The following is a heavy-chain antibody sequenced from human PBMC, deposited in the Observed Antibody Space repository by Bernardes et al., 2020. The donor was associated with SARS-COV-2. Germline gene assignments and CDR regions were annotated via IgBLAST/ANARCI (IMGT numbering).Heavy chain of an antibody. J-gene: IGHJ4*02. D-gene: IGHD1-1*01. V-gene: IGHV3-48*02. CDR1: GFTFSTFN. Sequence: GGSLRLSCAASGFTFSTFNMNWVRQAPVRGLEWVAYISSSSDTIYYADSVKGRFTISRDNAKNSLSLQMNSLRDEDTAVYYCATTRNGHYFDYWGQGTLVTVSS. CDR2: ISSSSDTI. CDR3: ATTRNGHYFDY.